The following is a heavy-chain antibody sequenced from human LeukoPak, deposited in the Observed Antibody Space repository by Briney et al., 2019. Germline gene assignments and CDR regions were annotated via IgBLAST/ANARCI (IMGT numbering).Heavy chain of an antibody. CDR2: IYPGDSDT. J-gene: IGHJ4*02. D-gene: IGHD3-22*01. Sequence: GESLKISFKGSGYDFTTYWIGWVRQMPGKGLEWMGIIYPGDSDTRYSPSFQGQVTISADKSISTAYLQWSSLKASDTAMYYCARQAPATYYYDSSGYPDYWGQGTLVTVSS. CDR3: ARQAPATYYYDSSGYPDY. V-gene: IGHV5-51*01. CDR1: GYDFTTYW.